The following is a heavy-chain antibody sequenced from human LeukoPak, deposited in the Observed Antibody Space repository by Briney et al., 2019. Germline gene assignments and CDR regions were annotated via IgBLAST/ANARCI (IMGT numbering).Heavy chain of an antibody. J-gene: IGHJ4*02. Sequence: SSETLSLTCTVSGGSISSYYWSWIRQPAGKGLEWIGRIYTSGSTNYNPSLKSRATMSVDTSKNQFSLKLSSVTAADTAVYYCARATFYSSGWYPDYWGQGTLVTVSS. CDR1: GGSISSYY. CDR2: IYTSGST. CDR3: ARATFYSSGWYPDY. D-gene: IGHD6-19*01. V-gene: IGHV4-4*07.